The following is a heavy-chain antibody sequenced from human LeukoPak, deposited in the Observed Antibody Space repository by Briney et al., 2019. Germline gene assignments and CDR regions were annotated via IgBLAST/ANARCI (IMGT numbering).Heavy chain of an antibody. Sequence: SETLSLTCTVSGGSISSYYWSWIRQPAGKGLEWIGRIYTSGSTNYNPSLKSRVTISVDRSKNQFSLKLSSVTAADTAVYYCARRSQNWNYEDYWGQGTLVTVSS. CDR3: ARRSQNWNYEDY. CDR2: IYTSGST. CDR1: GGSISSYY. J-gene: IGHJ4*02. D-gene: IGHD1-7*01. V-gene: IGHV4-4*07.